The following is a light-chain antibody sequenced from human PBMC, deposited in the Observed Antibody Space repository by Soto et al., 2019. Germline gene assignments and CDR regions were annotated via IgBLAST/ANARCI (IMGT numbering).Light chain of an antibody. V-gene: IGKV1-9*01. J-gene: IGKJ1*01. CDR1: QGISSY. CDR3: LQHSTYPPT. Sequence: TPLTQSPSSLSASVGDRVTITCRASQGISSYLGWYQQKPGKAPKLLIYGASTLQSGVPSRFSGSGSGTEFTLTISSPQPEDFATYYCLQHSTYPPTFGQGTKVDIK. CDR2: GAS.